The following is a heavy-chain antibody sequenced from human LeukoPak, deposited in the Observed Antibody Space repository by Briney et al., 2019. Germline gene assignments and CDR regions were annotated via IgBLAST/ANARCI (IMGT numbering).Heavy chain of an antibody. Sequence: PSETLSLTCTVSGGSISSGSYYWSWIRQPAGKGLEWIGRIYTSGSTNYNPSLKSRVTISVDTSKNQFSLKLSSVTAADTAVYYCARDLLWFGESLNWFDPWGQGTLVTVSS. D-gene: IGHD3-10*01. CDR1: GGSISSGSYY. V-gene: IGHV4-61*02. CDR2: IYTSGST. CDR3: ARDLLWFGESLNWFDP. J-gene: IGHJ5*02.